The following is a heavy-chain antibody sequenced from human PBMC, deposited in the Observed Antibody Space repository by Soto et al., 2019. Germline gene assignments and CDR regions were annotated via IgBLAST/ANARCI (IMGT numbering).Heavy chain of an antibody. CDR3: ARPLIGNTVDL. CDR2: VDPSRGSA. Sequence: QAQLLQSGAEVKKPGASVKVSCKASGYTFNNYFIHWVRQAPGQRLEWIGIVDPSRGSADYAQKFQGRVTMTTDVSTRTVFMDLSSLRSEDTAVYYCARPLIGNTVDLWGQGTTVIVSS. CDR1: GYTFNNYF. V-gene: IGHV1-46*02. J-gene: IGHJ3*01. D-gene: IGHD1-7*01.